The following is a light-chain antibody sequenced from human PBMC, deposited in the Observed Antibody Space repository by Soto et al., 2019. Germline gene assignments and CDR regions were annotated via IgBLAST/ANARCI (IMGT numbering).Light chain of an antibody. CDR3: CSYAGDTTFYV. Sequence: QSALTQPASVSGSPGQSITISCTGTSNDVGKYNLVSWYQHHPGKAPKLIIYDVTQWPSGASNRFSGSKSGNTASLTIFGLQADDEDDYYCCSYAGDTTFYVFANGTKVT. CDR2: DVT. CDR1: SNDVGKYNL. J-gene: IGLJ1*01. V-gene: IGLV2-23*02.